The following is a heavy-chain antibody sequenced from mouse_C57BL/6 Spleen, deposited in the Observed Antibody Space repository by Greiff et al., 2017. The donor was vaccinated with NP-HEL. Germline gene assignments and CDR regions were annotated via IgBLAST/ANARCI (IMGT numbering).Heavy chain of an antibody. D-gene: IGHD3-2*02. V-gene: IGHV5-4*01. CDR2: ISDGGSYT. CDR1: GFTFSSYA. Sequence: EVHLVESGGGLVKPGGSLKLSCAASGFTFSSYAMSWVRQTPEKRLEWVATISDGGSYTYYPDNVKGRFTISRDNAKNNLYLQMSHLKAEDTAMYYCARDRGSSGYYAMDYWGQGTSVTVSS. J-gene: IGHJ4*01. CDR3: ARDRGSSGYYAMDY.